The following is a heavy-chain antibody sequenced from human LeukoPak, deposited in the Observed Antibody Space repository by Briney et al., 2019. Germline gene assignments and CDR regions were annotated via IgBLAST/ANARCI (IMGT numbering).Heavy chain of an antibody. V-gene: IGHV4-39*01. CDR1: GGSISSSSYY. J-gene: IGHJ4*02. Sequence: SETLSLTCTVSGGSISSSSYYWGWIRQPPGKGLEWIGSIYYSGSTYYNPSLKSRVTISVDTSKNQFSLKLSSVTAADTAVYYCARRSLAPGYSSGWYSVGAFDYWSQGTLVTVSS. D-gene: IGHD6-19*01. CDR2: IYYSGST. CDR3: ARRSLAPGYSSGWYSVGAFDY.